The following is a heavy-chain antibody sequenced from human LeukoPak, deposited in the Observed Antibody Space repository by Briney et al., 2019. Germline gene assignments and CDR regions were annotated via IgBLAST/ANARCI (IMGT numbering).Heavy chain of an antibody. D-gene: IGHD3-22*01. J-gene: IGHJ4*02. V-gene: IGHV1-46*01. CDR2: INPSGGST. CDR1: GYTFTSYY. Sequence: ASVKVSCKASGYTFTSYYMHWVRQAPGQGLEWMGIINPSGGSTSYAQKFQGRVTMTRDMSTSTVYMELSSLRSEDTAVYYCARSYYYDSSGYYYGQYYFDYWGQGTLVTVSS. CDR3: ARSYYYDSSGYYYGQYYFDY.